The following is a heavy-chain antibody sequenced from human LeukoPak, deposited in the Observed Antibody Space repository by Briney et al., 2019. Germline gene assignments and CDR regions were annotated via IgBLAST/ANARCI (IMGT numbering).Heavy chain of an antibody. D-gene: IGHD3-10*01. CDR2: ISYDGSNK. J-gene: IGHJ3*02. CDR1: GFTFSSYA. V-gene: IGHV3-30-3*01. CDR3: ARALYGSGSYLDAFDI. Sequence: GRSLRLSCAASGFTFSSYAMHWVRQAPGKGLEWVAVISYDGSNKYYADSVKGRFTISRDNSKNTLYLQMNSLRAEDTAVYYCARALYGSGSYLDAFDIWGQGTMVTVSS.